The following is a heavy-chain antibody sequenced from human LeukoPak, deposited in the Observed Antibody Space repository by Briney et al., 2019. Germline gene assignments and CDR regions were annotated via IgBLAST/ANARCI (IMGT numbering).Heavy chain of an antibody. V-gene: IGHV4-34*01. D-gene: IGHD2-2*02. J-gene: IGHJ4*02. CDR2: INHSGST. CDR1: GGSFSGYY. CDR3: ARAGYCSSTSCYTDAVSYYFDY. Sequence: SETLSLTCAVYGGSFSGYYWSWIRQPPGKGLEWIGEINHSGSTNYNPSLKSRVTISVDTSENQFSLKLSSVTAADTAVYYCARAGYCSSTSCYTDAVSYYFDYWGQGTLVTVSS.